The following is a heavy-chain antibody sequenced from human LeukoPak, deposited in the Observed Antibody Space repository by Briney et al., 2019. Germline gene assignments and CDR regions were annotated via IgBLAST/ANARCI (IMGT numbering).Heavy chain of an antibody. D-gene: IGHD5-18*01. CDR1: GGSISSGGYS. CDR3: ARYSYGSSEASYFDY. Sequence: PSQTLSLTCAVSGGSISSGGYSWSWIRQPPGKGLEWIGYIYYSGSTNYNPSLKSRVTISVDTSKNQFSLKLSSVTAADTAVYYCARYSYGSSEASYFDYWGQGTLVTVSS. CDR2: IYYSGST. J-gene: IGHJ4*02. V-gene: IGHV4-30-4*07.